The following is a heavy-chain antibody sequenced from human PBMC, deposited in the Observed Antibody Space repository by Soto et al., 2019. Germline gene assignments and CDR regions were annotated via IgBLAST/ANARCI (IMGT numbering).Heavy chain of an antibody. D-gene: IGHD3-22*01. Sequence: PSETLSLTCAVSGYSIISGYYWAWSRQPPGKGLEWIGSIYHSGTTHYNPSLKSRVTILVHTSKNQFSLRLTSVTAADTAVYYCAREYSSSWNCFDPWGQGTLVTVSS. J-gene: IGHJ5*02. V-gene: IGHV4-38-2*01. CDR3: AREYSSSWNCFDP. CDR1: GYSIISGYY. CDR2: IYHSGTT.